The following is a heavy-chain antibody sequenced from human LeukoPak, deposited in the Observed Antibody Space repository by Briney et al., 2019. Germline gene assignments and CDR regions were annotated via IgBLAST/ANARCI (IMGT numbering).Heavy chain of an antibody. Sequence: SETLSLTCTVSGGSISSYYWSWIRQPPGKGLEWIGYIYYSGSTNYNPSLKSRVTISVDTSKNQFSLKLSSVTAADTAVYYCARFTMAPGRRYYYYGMDVWGQGTTVTVSS. V-gene: IGHV4-59*01. J-gene: IGHJ6*02. CDR1: GGSISSYY. D-gene: IGHD3-10*01. CDR3: ARFTMAPGRRYYYYGMDV. CDR2: IYYSGST.